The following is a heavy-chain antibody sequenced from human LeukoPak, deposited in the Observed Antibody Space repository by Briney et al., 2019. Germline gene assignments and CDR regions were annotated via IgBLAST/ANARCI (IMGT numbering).Heavy chain of an antibody. J-gene: IGHJ6*02. CDR1: GGTFSSYA. V-gene: IGHV1-69*13. CDR3: ARGGSIAARPYYYYGMDV. CDR2: IIPIFGTA. Sequence: SVTVSCTASGGTFSSYAISWVRQAPGQGLEWMGGIIPIFGTANYAQKFQGRVTITADESTSTAYMELSSLRSEDTAVYYCARGGSIAARPYYYYGMDVWGQGTTVTVSS. D-gene: IGHD6-6*01.